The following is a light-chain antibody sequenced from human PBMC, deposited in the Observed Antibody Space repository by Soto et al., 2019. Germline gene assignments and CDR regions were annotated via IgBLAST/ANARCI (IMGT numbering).Light chain of an antibody. CDR3: QHYNSYSEA. J-gene: IGKJ1*01. CDR2: SAS. V-gene: IGKV1D-16*01. CDR1: QGISSW. Sequence: DIQMTQSPSSVSASVGDTVTITFRASQGISSWLAWYQQKPGKAPKLLISSASTLESGVPSRFSGSGSGTEFTLTISSLQPDDFATYYCQHYNSYSEAFGQGTKVDIK.